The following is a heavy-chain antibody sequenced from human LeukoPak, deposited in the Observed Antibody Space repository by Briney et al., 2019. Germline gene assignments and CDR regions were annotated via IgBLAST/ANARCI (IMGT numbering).Heavy chain of an antibody. D-gene: IGHD5-12*01. CDR1: GYTFNTYG. CDR3: ARGPHERSGRPDD. Sequence: ASVKVSCKPYGYTFNTYGITWVRQAPGRGLEWMGWISPYNGNTNYAQKFQGRVTLTTDTSTSTAYMELRSLRSDDTAVYYCARGPHERSGRPDDWGQGTLVAVSS. V-gene: IGHV1-18*01. J-gene: IGHJ4*02. CDR2: ISPYNGNT.